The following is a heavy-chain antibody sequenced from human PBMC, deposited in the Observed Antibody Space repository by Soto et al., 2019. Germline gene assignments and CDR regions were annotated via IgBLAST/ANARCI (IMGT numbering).Heavy chain of an antibody. CDR3: ARHPTVTDYFDY. Sequence: PSETLSLTCTVSGGSISSSSYYWGWIRQPPGKGLEWIGSIYYSGSTYYNPSLKSRVTISEDTSKNQFSLKLSSVTAADTAVYYCARHPTVTDYFDYWGQGTLVTVSS. D-gene: IGHD4-17*01. V-gene: IGHV4-39*01. CDR1: GGSISSSSYY. J-gene: IGHJ4*02. CDR2: IYYSGST.